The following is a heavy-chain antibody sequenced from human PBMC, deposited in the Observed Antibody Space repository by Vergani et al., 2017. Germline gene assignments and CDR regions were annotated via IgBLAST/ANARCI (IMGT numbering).Heavy chain of an antibody. D-gene: IGHD3-3*01. J-gene: IGHJ4*02. V-gene: IGHV3-33*01. CDR3: ATQHYDFWSGPYIPLGY. Sequence: QVQLVESGGGVVQPGRSLRLSCAASGFTFSSYGMHWVRQAPGKGLEWVAVIWYDGSNKYYADSVTGRCTISRDNSKNTLYLKMNSLRAEDTAVYYCATQHYDFWSGPYIPLGYWGQGTLVTVSA. CDR1: GFTFSSYG. CDR2: IWYDGSNK.